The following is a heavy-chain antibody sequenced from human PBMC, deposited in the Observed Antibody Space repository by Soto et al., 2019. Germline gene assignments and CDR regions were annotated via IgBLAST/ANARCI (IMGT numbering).Heavy chain of an antibody. CDR2: IYPGDSDT. V-gene: IGHV5-51*01. Sequence: GESLKISCKGSGYSFTSYWIGWVRQMPGKGLEWMGIIYPGDSDTRYSPSFQGQVTISADKSISTAYLQWSSLKASDTAMYYCARHKLDIVVVPAAMFIDYWGQGTLVTVSS. CDR1: GYSFTSYW. CDR3: ARHKLDIVVVPAAMFIDY. D-gene: IGHD2-2*03. J-gene: IGHJ4*02.